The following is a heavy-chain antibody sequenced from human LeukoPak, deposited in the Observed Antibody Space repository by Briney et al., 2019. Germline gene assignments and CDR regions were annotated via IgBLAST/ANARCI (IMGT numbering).Heavy chain of an antibody. D-gene: IGHD6-6*01. J-gene: IGHJ4*02. CDR3: ARVDGSSSSRVYFDY. CDR2: IYYSGST. Sequence: SETLSLTCTVSGGSISSYYWSWIRQPPGKGLEWIGYIYYSGSTNYNPSLKSRVTISVDTSKNQFSLKLSSVTAADTAVYYCARVDGSSSSRVYFDYWGQGTLVTASS. V-gene: IGHV4-59*01. CDR1: GGSISSYY.